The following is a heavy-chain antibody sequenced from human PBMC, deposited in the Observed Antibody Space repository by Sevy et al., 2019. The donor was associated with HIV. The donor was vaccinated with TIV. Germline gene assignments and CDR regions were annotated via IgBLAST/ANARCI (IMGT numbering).Heavy chain of an antibody. V-gene: IGHV3-23*01. CDR2: ISGSGGRT. Sequence: GGSLRLSCAASGFTFSSYAMSWVRQAPGKGLEWVSAISGSGGRTYYGDSVKGRFTISRDNSKNTLYLQRNSLRAEDTAVYYCAKEDPILEWSYCYFDYWGQGTLVTVSS. J-gene: IGHJ4*02. CDR3: AKEDPILEWSYCYFDY. CDR1: GFTFSSYA. D-gene: IGHD3-3*01.